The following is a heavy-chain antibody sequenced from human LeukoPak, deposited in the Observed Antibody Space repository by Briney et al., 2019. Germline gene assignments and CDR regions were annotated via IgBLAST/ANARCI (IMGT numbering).Heavy chain of an antibody. Sequence: GGSLRLSCTASGITFSSYVMSWVRQAPGKGLEWVSSIRGSGGTTDYADSVKGRFTISRDNSKTTLYLQMNSLRAEDTAVYYCARDGRFTDGSGTYYLAFDIWGQGTMVTVSS. CDR3: ARDGRFTDGSGTYYLAFDI. CDR1: GITFSSYV. D-gene: IGHD3-10*01. J-gene: IGHJ3*02. CDR2: IRGSGGTT. V-gene: IGHV3-23*01.